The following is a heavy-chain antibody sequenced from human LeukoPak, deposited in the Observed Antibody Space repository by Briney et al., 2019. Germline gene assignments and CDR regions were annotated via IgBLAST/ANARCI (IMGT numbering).Heavy chain of an antibody. CDR3: ALVVYYYGSGSYSPFDY. D-gene: IGHD3-10*01. CDR1: GFIFSSYG. CDR2: ISYDGSNK. V-gene: IGHV3-30*03. J-gene: IGHJ4*02. Sequence: PGRSLRLSCAASGFIFSSYGMHWVRQAPGKGLEWVAVISYDGSNKHYADSVKGRFTISGDNSKNTLYLQMNSLRAEDTAVYYCALVVYYYGSGSYSPFDYWGQGTLVTVSS.